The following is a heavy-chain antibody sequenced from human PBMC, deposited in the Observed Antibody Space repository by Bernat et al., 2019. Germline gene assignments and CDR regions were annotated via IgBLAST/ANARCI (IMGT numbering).Heavy chain of an antibody. CDR3: ARVLYDSSGLLSSGMDV. Sequence: QVQLVQSGAEVKRPGASVKVSCRASGYTFTSYGISWVRQAPGQGLEWMGWISAYNGNTNYAQKLQGRVTMTTDTSTSTAYMELRSLRSDDTAVYYCARVLYDSSGLLSSGMDVWGQGTTVTVSS. D-gene: IGHD3-22*01. J-gene: IGHJ6*02. CDR2: ISAYNGNT. CDR1: GYTFTSYG. V-gene: IGHV1-18*01.